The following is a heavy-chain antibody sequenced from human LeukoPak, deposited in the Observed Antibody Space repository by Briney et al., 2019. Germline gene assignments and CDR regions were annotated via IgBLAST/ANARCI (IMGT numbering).Heavy chain of an antibody. CDR1: GFTFSSYE. Sequence: GGPLRLSCAASGFTFSSYEMNWVCQAPGKGLEWVSYISSSGSTIYYADSVKGRFTISRDNAKNSLYLQMNSLRAEDTAVYYCARDYPDFDCWGQGTLVTVSS. J-gene: IGHJ4*02. CDR2: ISSSGSTI. V-gene: IGHV3-48*03. CDR3: ARDYPDFDC.